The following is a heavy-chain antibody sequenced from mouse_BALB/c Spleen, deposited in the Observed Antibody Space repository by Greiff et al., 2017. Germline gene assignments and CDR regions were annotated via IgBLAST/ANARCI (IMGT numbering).Heavy chain of an antibody. J-gene: IGHJ3*01. CDR1: GFSLTSYG. D-gene: IGHD2-4*01. Sequence: VQLQQSGPGLVQPSQSLSITCTVSGFSLTSYGVHWVRQSPGKGLEWLGVIWSGGSTDYNAAFISRLSISKDNSKSQVFFKMNSLQANDTAIYYCATNDYDVGAWFAYWGQGTLVTVSA. CDR3: ATNDYDVGAWFAY. V-gene: IGHV2-2*02. CDR2: IWSGGST.